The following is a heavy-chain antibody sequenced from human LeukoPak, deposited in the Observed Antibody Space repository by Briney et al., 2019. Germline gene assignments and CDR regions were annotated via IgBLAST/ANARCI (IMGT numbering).Heavy chain of an antibody. CDR3: ANVGDGYSDAFYI. V-gene: IGHV3-7*01. J-gene: IGHJ3*02. CDR2: IKQDGNEK. Sequence: GGSLRLSCAASRFTLSRYWMTWVRQAPGKGLEFVACIKQDGNEKYYVGSVKGRFTVSRDTATNSLHLQMNSLRVEDTAMYYCANVGDGYSDAFYIWGQGTMVTVSS. D-gene: IGHD5-24*01. CDR1: RFTLSRYW.